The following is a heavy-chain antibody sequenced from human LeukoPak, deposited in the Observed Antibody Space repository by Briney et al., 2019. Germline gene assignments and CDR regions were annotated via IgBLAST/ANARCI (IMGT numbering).Heavy chain of an antibody. V-gene: IGHV1-69*06. CDR1: GGTFSSYA. D-gene: IGHD6-6*01. CDR2: IIPIFGTA. J-gene: IGHJ5*02. Sequence: SVKVSCKASGGTFSSYAISWVRQAPGQGLEWMGGIIPIFGTANYAQKFQGRVTITADKSTSTAYMELSSLRSEDTAVYYCARIRSIAARPVWFDPWGQGTLVTVSS. CDR3: ARIRSIAARPVWFDP.